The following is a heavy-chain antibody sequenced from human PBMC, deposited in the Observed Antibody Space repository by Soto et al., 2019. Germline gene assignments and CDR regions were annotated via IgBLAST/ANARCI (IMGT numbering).Heavy chain of an antibody. V-gene: IGHV1-2*02. CDR1: GCTFTGYY. CDR2: ISPNSGGT. Sequence: GASVKVSCKASGCTFTGYYMHWVRQAPGQGLEWLGWISPNSGGTNYAQKFQGRVTMTRDTSISTAYMELSRLRSDDTAVYYCARALSLGIAAHPWGQGTLVTVSS. CDR3: ARALSLGIAAHP. J-gene: IGHJ4*02. D-gene: IGHD6-6*01.